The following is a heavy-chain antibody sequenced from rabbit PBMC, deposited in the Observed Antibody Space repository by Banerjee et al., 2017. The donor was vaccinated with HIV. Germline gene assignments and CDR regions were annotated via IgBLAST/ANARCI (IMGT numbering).Heavy chain of an antibody. CDR3: ARGRYVGGDGYHYLDGMDL. CDR2: IYNGDGST. Sequence: EESGGGLVQPEGSLTLTCKASGFDFSSNAMCWVRQAPGKGPEWIACIYNGDGSTYYASWAKGRFTISKTSSTTVTLQMTSLTAADTATYFCARGRYVGGDGYHYLDGMDLWGPGTLVTVS. CDR1: GFDFSSNA. V-gene: IGHV1S47*01. D-gene: IGHD4-2*01. J-gene: IGHJ6*01.